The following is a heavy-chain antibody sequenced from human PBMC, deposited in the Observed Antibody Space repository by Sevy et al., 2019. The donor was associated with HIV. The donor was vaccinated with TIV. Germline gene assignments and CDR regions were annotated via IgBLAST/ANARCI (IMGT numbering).Heavy chain of an antibody. J-gene: IGHJ5*01. CDR2: IKSKSGGGTR. CDR1: GLTVSNAW. V-gene: IGHV3-15*01. Sequence: GGSLRLSCAASGLTVSNAWMNWVRQAPGKGLEWVGGIKSKSGGGTRDLAAPVKGRVSISRDASRNTVSLEISSLKIEDTGMYYCAAGLGKSDFDSWGQGTLVTVSS. CDR3: AAGLGKSDFDS. D-gene: IGHD3-9*01.